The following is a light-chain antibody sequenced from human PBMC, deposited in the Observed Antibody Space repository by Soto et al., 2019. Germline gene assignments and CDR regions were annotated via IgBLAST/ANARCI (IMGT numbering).Light chain of an antibody. CDR1: QTINRN. J-gene: IGKJ1*01. CDR3: QQSYGPPPT. CDR2: AAS. Sequence: DVQMTQSPSSLSASVGDRVTITCRASQTINRNLNWYQQKPGKAPKLLIYAASSLQSGVPSRFSGSGSGTDFTLTISSLQPEDFATYYCQQSYGPPPTFGQGTKVE. V-gene: IGKV1-39*01.